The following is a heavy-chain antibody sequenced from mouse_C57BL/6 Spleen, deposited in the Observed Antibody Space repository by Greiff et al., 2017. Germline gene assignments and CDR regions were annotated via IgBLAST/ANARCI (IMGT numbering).Heavy chain of an antibody. V-gene: IGHV1-64*01. CDR2: IHPNSGST. Sequence: QVQLQQPGAELVKPGASVKLSCKASGYTFTSYWMHWVKQRPGQGLEWIGMIHPNSGSTNYNEKFKSKATLTVDKSSSTAYMQLSSLTSEDSAVYYCARRAYYSNYYFDYWGQCTTLTVSS. CDR1: GYTFTSYW. D-gene: IGHD2-5*01. CDR3: ARRAYYSNYYFDY. J-gene: IGHJ2*01.